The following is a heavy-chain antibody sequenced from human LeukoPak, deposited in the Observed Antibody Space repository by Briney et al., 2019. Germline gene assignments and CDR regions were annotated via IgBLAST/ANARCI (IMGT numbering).Heavy chain of an antibody. CDR3: ASYSYYYDSSGYFDY. J-gene: IGHJ4*02. CDR2: IYHSGST. Sequence: SETLSLTCAVSGGSISSSNWWSWVRQPPGKGLEWIGEIYHSGSTNYNPSLKSRVTISVDKSKNQFSLKLSSVTAADTAVYYCASYSYYYDSSGYFDYWGQGTLVTVSS. CDR1: GGSISSSNW. V-gene: IGHV4-4*02. D-gene: IGHD3-22*01.